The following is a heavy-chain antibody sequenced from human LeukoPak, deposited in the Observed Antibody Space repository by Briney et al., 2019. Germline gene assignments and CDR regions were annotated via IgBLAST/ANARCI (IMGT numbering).Heavy chain of an antibody. CDR2: ISTYNGNT. CDR1: GYTFTSYG. D-gene: IGHD2-21*02. V-gene: IGHV1-18*01. J-gene: IGHJ4*02. Sequence: ASVKVSCKASGYTFTSYGISWVRQAPGQGLEWMGWISTYNGNTNYAQKLQGRVTMTTDTSTSTAYMELRSLRSDDTAVYYCARVDIDIVVVTAADFDYWGQGTLVTVSS. CDR3: ARVDIDIVVVTAADFDY.